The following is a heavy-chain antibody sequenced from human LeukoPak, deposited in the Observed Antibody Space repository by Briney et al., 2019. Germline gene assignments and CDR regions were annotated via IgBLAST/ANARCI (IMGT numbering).Heavy chain of an antibody. Sequence: SETLSLTCTVSGGSISSSSYYWGWIRQPPGKGLEWIGSIYYSGSTYYSPSLKSRVTISVDTSKNQFSLKLSSVTAADTAVYYCASGSLPYYYGSGSYYNVPLDYWGQGTLVTVSS. V-gene: IGHV4-39*07. CDR3: ASGSLPYYYGSGSYYNVPLDY. J-gene: IGHJ4*02. D-gene: IGHD3-10*01. CDR1: GGSISSSSYY. CDR2: IYYSGST.